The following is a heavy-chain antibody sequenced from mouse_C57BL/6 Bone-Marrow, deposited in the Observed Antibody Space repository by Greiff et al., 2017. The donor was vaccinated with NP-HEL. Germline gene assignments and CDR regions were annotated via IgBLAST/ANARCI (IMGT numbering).Heavy chain of an antibody. CDR3: ATYYYGKESYAMDY. Sequence: EVQLQESGAELVKPGASVKLSCTASGFNIKDYYMHWVKQRTEQGLEWIGRIDPEDGETKYAPKFQGKATITAAPSSNTAYLQLSSLTSEDTAVYYCATYYYGKESYAMDYWGQGTSVTVSS. CDR2: IDPEDGET. J-gene: IGHJ4*01. CDR1: GFNIKDYY. D-gene: IGHD1-1*01. V-gene: IGHV14-2*01.